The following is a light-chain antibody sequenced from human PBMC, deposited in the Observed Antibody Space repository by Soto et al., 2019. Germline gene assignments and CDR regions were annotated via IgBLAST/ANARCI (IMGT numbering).Light chain of an antibody. CDR2: GAS. V-gene: IGKV3-20*01. CDR3: QQYGSSPRQ. CDR1: QSVSSSY. J-gene: IGKJ1*01. Sequence: EIVLTQSPGTLSLSPGERATLSCRASQSVSSSYLAWYQQKPGQAPRLLIYGASSRATGIPARFSGSGSGTDFTLTISRLEPEDFAVYYCQQYGSSPRQFGQGTKVESK.